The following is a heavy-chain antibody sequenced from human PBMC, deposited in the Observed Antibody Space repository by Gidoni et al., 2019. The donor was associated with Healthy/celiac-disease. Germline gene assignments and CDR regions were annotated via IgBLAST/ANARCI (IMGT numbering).Heavy chain of an antibody. D-gene: IGHD3-9*01. V-gene: IGHV3-21*01. J-gene: IGHJ4*02. Sequence: EVQQVESGGGLVKPGGSLRLAGAACGFTFSSYSMNWVRQAPGKGLEWVSSISSSSSYIYYADSVKGRFTISRDNAKNSLYLQVNSLRAEDTAVYYCARAGDILPDYWGQGTLVTVSS. CDR1: GFTFSSYS. CDR3: ARAGDILPDY. CDR2: ISSSSSYI.